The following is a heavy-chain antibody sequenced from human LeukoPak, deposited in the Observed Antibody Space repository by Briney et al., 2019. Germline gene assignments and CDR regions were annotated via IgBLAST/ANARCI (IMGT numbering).Heavy chain of an antibody. J-gene: IGHJ4*02. CDR3: AKDMHGYDRPVDY. Sequence: GGSLRLSCAASGFTFNIHAMDWVRQAPGKGLEWVSSISGIGISIYYADSVKGRFTISRDNSKNTVYLQMNRLIAEDTAVYYYAKDMHGYDRPVDYWGRGTQVIVSS. CDR2: ISGIGISI. V-gene: IGHV3-23*01. D-gene: IGHD5-24*01. CDR1: GFTFNIHA.